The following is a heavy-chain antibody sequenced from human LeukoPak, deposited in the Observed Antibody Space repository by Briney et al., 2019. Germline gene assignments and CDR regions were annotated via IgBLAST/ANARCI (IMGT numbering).Heavy chain of an antibody. D-gene: IGHD1-14*01. CDR2: INHSGST. J-gene: IGHJ3*02. CDR1: GGSFSGYY. Sequence: PSETLSLTCAVYGGSFSGYYWSWIRQPPGKGLEWIGEINHSGSTNYNPSLKSRVTISVDTSKNQFSLKLSSVTAADTAVYYCARGYRNAFDTWGQGTMVTVSS. V-gene: IGHV4-34*01. CDR3: ARGYRNAFDT.